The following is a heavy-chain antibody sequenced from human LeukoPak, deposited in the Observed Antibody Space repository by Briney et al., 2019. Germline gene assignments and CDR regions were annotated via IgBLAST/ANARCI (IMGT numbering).Heavy chain of an antibody. CDR3: AKLFFGSGSPKNFDY. V-gene: IGHV3-30*02. CDR2: IRYDGSNK. J-gene: IGHJ4*02. Sequence: GGSLRLSCAASGFTFSSYGMHWVRQAPGKGLEWVAFIRYDGSNKYYADSVKGRFTISRDNSKNTLYLQMNSLRAEDTAVYYCAKLFFGSGSPKNFDYWGQGTLVTVSS. D-gene: IGHD3-10*01. CDR1: GFTFSSYG.